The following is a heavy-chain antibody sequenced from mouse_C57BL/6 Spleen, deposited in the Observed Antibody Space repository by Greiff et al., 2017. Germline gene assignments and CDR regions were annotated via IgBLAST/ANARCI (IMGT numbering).Heavy chain of an antibody. CDR2: IYPGSGST. D-gene: IGHD2-4*01. J-gene: IGHJ2*01. CDR3: AKSYDYGIDY. V-gene: IGHV1-55*01. Sequence: QVQLQQPGAELVKPGASVKMSCKASGYTFTSYWITWVKQRPGQGLAWIGDIYPGSGSTNYNEKFKSQATLTVDTSSSTAYMQLSSLTSEDAAVYCYAKSYDYGIDYWGQGTTLTVSS. CDR1: GYTFTSYW.